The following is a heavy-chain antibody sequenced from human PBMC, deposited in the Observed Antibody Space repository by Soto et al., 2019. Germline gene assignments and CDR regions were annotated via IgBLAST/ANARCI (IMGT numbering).Heavy chain of an antibody. J-gene: IGHJ4*02. CDR3: ARGKADYVYFDY. V-gene: IGHV3-33*01. Sequence: QVQLVESGGGVVQPGRSLRLSCAASGFTFSSYGMHWVRQAPGKGLEWVAVIWYDGSNKYYADSVKGRFTISRDNSKNTLYLQMNSLRAEDTAAYYCARGKADYVYFDYWGQGTLVTVSS. D-gene: IGHD4-17*01. CDR2: IWYDGSNK. CDR1: GFTFSSYG.